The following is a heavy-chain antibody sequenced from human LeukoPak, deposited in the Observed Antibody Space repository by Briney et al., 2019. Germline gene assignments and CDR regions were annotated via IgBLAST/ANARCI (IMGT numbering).Heavy chain of an antibody. CDR3: AGDYNSLTGLNY. J-gene: IGHJ4*02. CDR2: IRTQANNDAT. Sequence: GGSLKLSCAASGFTFSDSAMHWVRQASGKGLEWLGRIRTQANNDATAYGASVKGRFIISRDDSRNTAYLQMNSLKTEDTGVYYCAGDYNSLTGLNYWGQGTLVTVSS. V-gene: IGHV3-73*01. CDR1: GFTFSDSA. D-gene: IGHD3-9*01.